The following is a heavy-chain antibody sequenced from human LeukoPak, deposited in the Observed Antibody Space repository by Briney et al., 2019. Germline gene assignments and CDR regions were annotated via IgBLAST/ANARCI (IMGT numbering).Heavy chain of an antibody. V-gene: IGHV3-66*01. Sequence: GGSLRLSCAASGFTVSSNYMSWVRQAPGKGLEWVSIIYSGGSTYYADSVKGRFTISRDNSKNTLYLQMNSLRAEDTAVYYCASIMRDYYDSSGTLFDYWGQGTLVTVSS. CDR2: IYSGGST. J-gene: IGHJ4*02. D-gene: IGHD3-22*01. CDR1: GFTVSSNY. CDR3: ASIMRDYYDSSGTLFDY.